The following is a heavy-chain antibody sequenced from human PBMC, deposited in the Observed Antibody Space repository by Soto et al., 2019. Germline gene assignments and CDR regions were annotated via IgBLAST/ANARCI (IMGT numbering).Heavy chain of an antibody. CDR3: AREGYCSGGSCSPVNDY. CDR1: GYTFTSYA. Sequence: QVQLVQSGAEVKKPGASVKVSCKASGYTFTSYAMHWVRQAPGQRLEWMGWINAGNGNTKYSQKFQGRVIITRDTSASTAYMELSSLRSEDTAVYYCAREGYCSGGSCSPVNDYWGQGTLVTVSS. J-gene: IGHJ4*02. V-gene: IGHV1-3*01. CDR2: INAGNGNT. D-gene: IGHD2-15*01.